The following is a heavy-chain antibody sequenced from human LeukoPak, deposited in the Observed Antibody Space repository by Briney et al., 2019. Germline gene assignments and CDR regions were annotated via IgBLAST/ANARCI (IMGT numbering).Heavy chain of an antibody. CDR1: GGTFSSYA. CDR3: ARVVYRWNYGFEGGY. J-gene: IGHJ4*02. Sequence: SVKVSCKASGGTFSSYAISWVRQAPGQGLEWMGGIIPIFGTANYAQKFQGRVTITTDESTSTAYMELSSLRSEDTAVYYCARVVYRWNYGFEGGYWGQGTLVTVSS. D-gene: IGHD1-7*01. V-gene: IGHV1-69*05. CDR2: IIPIFGTA.